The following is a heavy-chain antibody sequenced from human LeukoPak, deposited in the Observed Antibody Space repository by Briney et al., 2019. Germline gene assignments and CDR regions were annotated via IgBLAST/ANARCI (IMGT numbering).Heavy chain of an antibody. Sequence: PGGSLRLSCAASGFTFSSYAVSSVSTTRGEGLWWVSALSGSGAGTYYGDSVKGRFTISRDNSKNTLFLQMNSLRAEDTAVYYCAKRHGATGPYYFDYWGQGTLVTVSS. CDR1: GFTFSSYA. V-gene: IGHV3-23*01. CDR2: LSGSGAGT. CDR3: AKRHGATGPYYFDY. D-gene: IGHD1-26*01. J-gene: IGHJ4*02.